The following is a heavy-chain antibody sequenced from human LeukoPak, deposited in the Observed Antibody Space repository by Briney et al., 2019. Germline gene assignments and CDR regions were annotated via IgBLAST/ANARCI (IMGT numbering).Heavy chain of an antibody. CDR3: ARDPNYYGGNSGGWFDP. CDR1: GDSVSSNSAG. Sequence: SQTLSLTCAISGDSVSSNSAGWNWIRQSPSRGLEWLGRTYYRSKRYNDYAVSVKSRITINPDTSKNQFSLQLNSVTPEDTAVYYCARDPNYYGGNSGGWFDPWGQGTLVTVSS. J-gene: IGHJ5*02. V-gene: IGHV6-1*01. D-gene: IGHD4-23*01. CDR2: TYYRSKRYN.